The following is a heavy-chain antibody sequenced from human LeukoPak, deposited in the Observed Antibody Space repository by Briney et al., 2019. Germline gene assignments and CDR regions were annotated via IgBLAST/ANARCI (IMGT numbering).Heavy chain of an antibody. Sequence: ASVKVSCKASGYTFTSHGISWVRQAPGQGLEWMGWISAYNGNTNYAQKLQGRVTMTTDTSTSTAYMELRSLSSVTAADTAVYYCARDPLLSCSGGYCYYDAFDIWGQGTMVTVSS. CDR2: ISAYNGNT. V-gene: IGHV1-18*01. CDR1: GYTFTSHG. J-gene: IGHJ3*02. CDR3: ARDPLLSCSGGYCYYDAFDI. D-gene: IGHD2-15*01.